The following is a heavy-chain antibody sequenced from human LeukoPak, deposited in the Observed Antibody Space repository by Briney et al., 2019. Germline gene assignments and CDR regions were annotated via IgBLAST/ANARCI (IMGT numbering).Heavy chain of an antibody. D-gene: IGHD3-10*01. J-gene: IGHJ6*04. V-gene: IGHV3-30*04. CDR2: ISYDGSNK. CDR3: ARAIGAYGMDV. Sequence: GGSLRLSCAASGFTFSSYAMHWVRQAPGKGLEWVAVISYDGSNKYYADSVKGRFTISRDNSKNTLYLQMNSMRAEDTAVYYCARAIGAYGMDVWGKGTTVTVSS. CDR1: GFTFSSYA.